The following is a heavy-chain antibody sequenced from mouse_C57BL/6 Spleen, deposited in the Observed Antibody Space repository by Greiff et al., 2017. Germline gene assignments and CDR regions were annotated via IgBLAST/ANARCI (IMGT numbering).Heavy chain of an antibody. V-gene: IGHV5-9*01. J-gene: IGHJ1*03. CDR3: ARGGSTVVATYWYYGV. D-gene: IGHD1-1*01. CDR1: GFTFSSYT. Sequence: EVKVVESGGGLVKPGGSLKLSCAASGFTFSSYTMSWVRQTPEKRLEWVATISGGGGNTDYPDSVKGRFTLSRANAKNTLYLQMSRLRSEDTALYYCARGGSTVVATYWYYGVWGTGTTVTVAS. CDR2: ISGGGGNT.